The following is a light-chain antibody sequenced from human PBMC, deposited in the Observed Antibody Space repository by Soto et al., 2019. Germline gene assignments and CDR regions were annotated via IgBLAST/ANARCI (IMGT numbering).Light chain of an antibody. Sequence: DTQMTQSPSTLSASVGDRVTITCRASQGISSGWAWYQQKPGKAPKLLIYRASTLESGLPSRFSGSGSGTEFSLTISGLQPDDFATYYCQQYNDIWTFGQGTKVEIK. V-gene: IGKV1-5*03. CDR2: RAS. CDR3: QQYNDIWT. CDR1: QGISSG. J-gene: IGKJ1*01.